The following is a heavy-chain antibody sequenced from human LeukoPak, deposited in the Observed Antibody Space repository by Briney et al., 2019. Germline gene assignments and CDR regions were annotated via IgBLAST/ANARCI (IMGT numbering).Heavy chain of an antibody. CDR1: GYTFTSYG. CDR3: ARGATIFGVVGWEGMDV. V-gene: IGHV1-18*01. J-gene: IGHJ6*02. CDR2: INAYNGNT. D-gene: IGHD3-3*01. Sequence: ASVKVSCKASGYTFTSYGISWVRQAPGQGLEWMGWINAYNGNTNYAQKLQGRVTMTTDTSTSTAYMELRSLRSDDTAVYYCARGATIFGVVGWEGMDVWGQGTTVTVSS.